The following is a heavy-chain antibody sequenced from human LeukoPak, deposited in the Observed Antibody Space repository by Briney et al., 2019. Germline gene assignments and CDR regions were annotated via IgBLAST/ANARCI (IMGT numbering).Heavy chain of an antibody. J-gene: IGHJ4*02. CDR3: ARDRMGTSYSVSHFDS. D-gene: IGHD6-13*01. V-gene: IGHV3-20*04. Sequence: GGSLRLSCATSGFRFVDYGLSWVRQAPGKGLEWLSAINWNGGVTEYADSVKGRFTISRDNAKNSLYLQMDSLRAEDTAFYYCARDRMGTSYSVSHFDSWGQGTLVTVSS. CDR2: INWNGGVT. CDR1: GFRFVDYG.